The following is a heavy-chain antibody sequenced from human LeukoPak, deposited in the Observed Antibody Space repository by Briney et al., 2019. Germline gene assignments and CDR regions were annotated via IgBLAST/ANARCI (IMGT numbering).Heavy chain of an antibody. CDR2: IYTSGST. V-gene: IGHV4-4*07. CDR1: GGSISSYY. Sequence: SETLSLTCTVSGGSISSYYWSWIRQPAGKGLVWIGRIYTSGSTNYNPSLKSRVTMSVDTSKNQFSLKLSSVTAADTAVYYCARGTAGNFDYWGQGTLVTVSS. CDR3: ARGTAGNFDY. D-gene: IGHD5-18*01. J-gene: IGHJ4*02.